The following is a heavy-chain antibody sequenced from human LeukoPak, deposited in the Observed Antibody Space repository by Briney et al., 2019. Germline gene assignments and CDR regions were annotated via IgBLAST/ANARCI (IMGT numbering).Heavy chain of an antibody. Sequence: KASETLSLTCTVSGGSISSYYWSWIGQPAGKGLEWMGRVYTSESTNSYPSLNSRVTISVDSSNKQFILQRSSLSAAPTAVYCLARDLSVYYYGSGSYSLPFSAYCSQATLVTVSS. V-gene: IGHV4-4*07. CDR3: ARDLSVYYYGSGSYSLPFSAY. CDR1: GGSISSYY. D-gene: IGHD3-10*01. J-gene: IGHJ4*01. CDR2: VYTSEST.